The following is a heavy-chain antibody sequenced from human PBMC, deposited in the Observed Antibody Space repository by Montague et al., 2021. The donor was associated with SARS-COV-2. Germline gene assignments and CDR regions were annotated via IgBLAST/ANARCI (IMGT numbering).Heavy chain of an antibody. CDR2: YYNGST. Sequence: SETLSLTCTVSGASINSRYWSWIRQPPGKGLEWIGYYYNGSTKYNPSLKSRVTISVDTSKNQFSVKVTSVTAADTAVYYCARQGGSNYGWFDPWGQGTLVTVSS. J-gene: IGHJ5*02. CDR3: ARQGGSNYGWFDP. D-gene: IGHD1-26*01. V-gene: IGHV4-59*08. CDR1: GASINSRY.